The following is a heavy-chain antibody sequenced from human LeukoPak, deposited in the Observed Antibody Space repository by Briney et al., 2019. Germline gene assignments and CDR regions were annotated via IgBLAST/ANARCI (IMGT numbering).Heavy chain of an antibody. D-gene: IGHD7-27*01. Sequence: ASVKVSCKASGYTFTSYDINWVRQATGQGLEWMGWMNPNSGNTGYAQKFQGRVTMTRNTSISTAYMELSSLRSEDTAVYYCARADRNWGYEYGYWGQGTLVTVSS. CDR3: ARADRNWGYEYGY. CDR2: MNPNSGNT. J-gene: IGHJ4*02. V-gene: IGHV1-8*01. CDR1: GYTFTSYD.